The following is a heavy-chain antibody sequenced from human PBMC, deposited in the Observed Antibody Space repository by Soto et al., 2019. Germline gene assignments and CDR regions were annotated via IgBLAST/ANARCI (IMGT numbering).Heavy chain of an antibody. CDR3: ATWLEYPYYYYGMDV. CDR2: ISSSSSYI. V-gene: IGHV3-21*01. J-gene: IGHJ6*02. Sequence: EVQLVESGGGLVKPGGSLRLSCAASGFTFSSYSMNWVRQAPGKGLEWVSSISSSSSYIYYADSVKGRFNISRDNAKNSLYLQMNSLRAEDTAVYYCATWLEYPYYYYGMDVWGQGTTVTVSS. CDR1: GFTFSSYS. D-gene: IGHD3-3*01.